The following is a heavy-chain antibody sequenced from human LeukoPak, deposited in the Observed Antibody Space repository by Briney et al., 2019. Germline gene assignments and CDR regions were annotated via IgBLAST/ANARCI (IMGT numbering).Heavy chain of an antibody. D-gene: IGHD5-24*01. Sequence: GGSLRLSCAASGFMFSSNWMSWVRLAPGQGLEWVANIKEDGTETYYVDSVKGRFTISRDNAKNSLYLQMNSLRVEDTAVYYCAKEGRSLQTYWGQGTLVTVSS. J-gene: IGHJ4*02. V-gene: IGHV3-7*03. CDR2: IKEDGTET. CDR1: GFMFSSNW. CDR3: AKEGRSLQTY.